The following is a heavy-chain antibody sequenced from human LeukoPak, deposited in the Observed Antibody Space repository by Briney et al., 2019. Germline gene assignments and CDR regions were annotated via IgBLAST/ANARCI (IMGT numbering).Heavy chain of an antibody. J-gene: IGHJ4*02. CDR1: GGSISSYY. Sequence: SETLSLTCTVSGGSISSYYWSWIRQPPGTGLEWIGYIYYSGSTNYNPSLKSRVTISVETSKNQFSLKLSSVTAAATAVYYCARVTGYMIEDYFDYWGQGTLVTVSS. CDR3: ARVTGYMIEDYFDY. V-gene: IGHV4-59*01. D-gene: IGHD3-22*01. CDR2: IYYSGST.